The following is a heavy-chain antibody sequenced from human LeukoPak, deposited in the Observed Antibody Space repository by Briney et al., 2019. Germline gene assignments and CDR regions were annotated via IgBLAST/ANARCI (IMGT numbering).Heavy chain of an antibody. V-gene: IGHV3-48*01. J-gene: IGHJ4*02. CDR3: AKTLYYYDSSGYFY. CDR1: GFTFSSYS. Sequence: GGSLRLSCAPSGFTFSSYSMNWVRQAPGKGLEWVSYISSSSSTIYYADSVKGRFTISRDNAKNSLYLQMNSLRAEDTAVYYCAKTLYYYDSSGYFYWGQGTLVTVSS. D-gene: IGHD3-22*01. CDR2: ISSSSSTI.